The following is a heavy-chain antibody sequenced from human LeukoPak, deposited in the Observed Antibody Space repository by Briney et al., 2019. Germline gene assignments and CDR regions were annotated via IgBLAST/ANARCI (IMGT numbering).Heavy chain of an antibody. Sequence: SETLSLTCAVYGGSFNNYYWSWIRQPPGKGLEWIGEINHSGSTNYNPSLKSRVTISVDTSKNQFSLKLSSVTAADTAVYYCARGSRGFDPWGQGTLVTVSS. J-gene: IGHJ5*02. CDR3: ARGSRGFDP. CDR2: INHSGST. CDR1: GGSFNNYY. V-gene: IGHV4-34*01.